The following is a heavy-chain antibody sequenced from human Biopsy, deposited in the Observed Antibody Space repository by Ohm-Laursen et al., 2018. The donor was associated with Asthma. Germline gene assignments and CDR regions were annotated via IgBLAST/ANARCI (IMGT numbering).Heavy chain of an antibody. J-gene: IGHJ4*02. V-gene: IGHV3-53*01. D-gene: IGHD3-22*01. CDR1: GFAVSRDH. CDR2: IYSGGTS. CDR3: ARGDSSNWSHYYFDY. Sequence: LSLTCAVSGFAVSRDHMFWVRQAPGKGLEWVSVIYSGGTSHTADSVRGRFTISRDYSKNTLYLQMHSLRAEDTAVYYCARGDSSNWSHYYFDYWGQGTLVTVSS.